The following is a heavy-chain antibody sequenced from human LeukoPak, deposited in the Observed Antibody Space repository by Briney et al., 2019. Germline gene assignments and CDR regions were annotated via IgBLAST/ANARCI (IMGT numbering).Heavy chain of an antibody. CDR1: GYTFTSYY. J-gene: IGHJ4*02. D-gene: IGHD2-21*01. CDR3: AREGEVIVTDNLFY. V-gene: IGHV1-46*01. CDR2: INPSGGST. Sequence: ASVKVSCKASGYTFTSYYMHWVRQAPGQGLEWMGIINPSGGSTTYAQMFQGRVTMTRDTSTRTVHMELSSLRSEDTAAYYCAREGEVIVTDNLFYWGQGTLVTVSS.